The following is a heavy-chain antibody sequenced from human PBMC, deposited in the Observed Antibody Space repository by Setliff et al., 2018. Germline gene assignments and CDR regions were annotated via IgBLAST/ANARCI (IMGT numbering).Heavy chain of an antibody. J-gene: IGHJ4*02. V-gene: IGHV3-33*01. Sequence: GGSLRLSCEATGFTFSTFAIHWVRQAPGKGLEWLALIWFDGSNEYYEDSVKGRFTISRDNSKNMAYLEMNRLRAEDTAVYYCARAGYGKGYDYWGQGTLVTVSS. CDR2: IWFDGSNE. CDR3: ARAGYGKGYDY. D-gene: IGHD3-10*01. CDR1: GFTFSTFA.